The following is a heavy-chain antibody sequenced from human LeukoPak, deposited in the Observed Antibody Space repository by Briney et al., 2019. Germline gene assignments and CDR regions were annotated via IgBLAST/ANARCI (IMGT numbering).Heavy chain of an antibody. V-gene: IGHV4-59*01. CDR2: IYYSGST. CDR3: ASGYGSGSYYYYYYMDV. CDR1: GGSISSYY. Sequence: SETLSLTCTVSGGSISSYYWSWVRQPPGKGLEWIGYIYYSGSTNYNPSLKSRVTISVDTSKNQFSLMLSSVTAADTAVYYCASGYGSGSYYYYYYMDVWGKGTTVTVSS. D-gene: IGHD3-10*01. J-gene: IGHJ6*03.